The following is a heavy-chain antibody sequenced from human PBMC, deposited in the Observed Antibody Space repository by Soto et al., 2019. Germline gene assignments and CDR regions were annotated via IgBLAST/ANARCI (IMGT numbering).Heavy chain of an antibody. D-gene: IGHD5-18*01. CDR1: GYKFDNAW. Sequence: GESLKISCKGAGYKFDNAWIGWVRQMPGEGLEWMGRIDPSDSYTNYSPSFQGHVTISADKSISTAYLQWSSLKASDTAMYYCARQDTAMAFDYWGQGTLVTVSS. CDR3: ARQDTAMAFDY. V-gene: IGHV5-10-1*01. CDR2: IDPSDSYT. J-gene: IGHJ4*02.